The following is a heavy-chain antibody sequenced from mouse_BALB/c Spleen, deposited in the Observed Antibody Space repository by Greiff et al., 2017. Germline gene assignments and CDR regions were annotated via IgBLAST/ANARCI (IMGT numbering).Heavy chain of an antibody. V-gene: IGHV2-4-1*01. J-gene: IGHJ4*01. CDR2: IWSGGST. CDR3: ARDRENTAPYAMDY. Sequence: VKLVESGPGLVQPSQSLSITCTVSGFSLTSYGVHWVRQSPGKGLEWLGVIWSGGSTDYNSALKSRLSISKDNSKSQVFLKMNSLQTDDTARYYCARDRENTAPYAMDYWGQGTSVTVSS. CDR1: GFSLTSYG. D-gene: IGHD1-2*01.